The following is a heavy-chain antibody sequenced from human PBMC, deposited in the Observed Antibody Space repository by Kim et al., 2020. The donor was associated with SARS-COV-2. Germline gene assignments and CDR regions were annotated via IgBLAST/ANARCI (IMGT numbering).Heavy chain of an antibody. CDR3: TKDLGFGELSWFDP. J-gene: IGHJ5*02. CDR2: ISFIGGST. CDR1: GFTFSNYA. V-gene: IGHV3-23*01. D-gene: IGHD3-10*01. Sequence: GGSLRLSCAASGFTFSNYAMSWVRQAPGKGLEWVSSISFIGGSTYYADSVKGRFTISRDNSRNTLYLQMNSLRAEDTAVYYCTKDLGFGELSWFDPLGQG.